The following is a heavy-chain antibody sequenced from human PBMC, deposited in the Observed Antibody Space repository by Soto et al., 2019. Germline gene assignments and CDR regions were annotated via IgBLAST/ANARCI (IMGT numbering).Heavy chain of an antibody. Sequence: VRSRSRSWSCRGIIYSTYGVDWVRQAPGKGLEWVAAVSYDGSHKFYVDSVKGRFTISRDNSKNTLYLLMIGLRGEDTAVYYCAKDGPQKYYYYGMDVWGQGTTVTVSS. CDR2: VSYDGSHK. CDR1: GIIYSTYG. V-gene: IGHV3-30*18. J-gene: IGHJ6*02. CDR3: AKDGPQKYYYYGMDV.